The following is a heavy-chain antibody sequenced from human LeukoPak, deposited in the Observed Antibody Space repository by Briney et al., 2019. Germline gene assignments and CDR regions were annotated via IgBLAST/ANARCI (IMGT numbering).Heavy chain of an antibody. CDR2: IIPIFDAA. V-gene: IGHV1-69*13. D-gene: IGHD3-22*01. Sequence: ASVKVSCKASGGTFSSYSISWVRQAPGQGLEWMGGIIPIFDAADYAQKFQGRVTITADESTSTAYMELSSLRSEDTAVYYCARTYYYDSSGYLFDYWGQGTLVTVSS. J-gene: IGHJ4*02. CDR3: ARTYYYDSSGYLFDY. CDR1: GGTFSSYS.